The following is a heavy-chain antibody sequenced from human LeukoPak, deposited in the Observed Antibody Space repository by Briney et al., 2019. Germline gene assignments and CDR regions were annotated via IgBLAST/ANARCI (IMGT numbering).Heavy chain of an antibody. CDR1: GFTFSSYA. CDR2: ISYDGSNK. D-gene: IGHD3-22*01. J-gene: IGHJ4*02. CDR3: ARTVEYYYEGDYFDY. Sequence: GGSLRLSCAASGFTFSSYAMHWVRQAPGKGLEWVAVISYDGSNKYYADSVKGRFTISRDNSKNTLYLQMSSLRAEDTAVYYCARTVEYYYEGDYFDYWGQGTLVTVSS. V-gene: IGHV3-30-3*01.